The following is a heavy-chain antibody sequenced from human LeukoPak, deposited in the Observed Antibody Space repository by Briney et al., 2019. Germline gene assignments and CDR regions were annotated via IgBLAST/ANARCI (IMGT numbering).Heavy chain of an antibody. V-gene: IGHV2-70*04. CDR3: ARELRDYMDV. CDR2: IDWDDDK. Sequence: SGPTLVKPTQTLTLTCTFSGFSLSTSGVGVGWIRQPPGKALEWLARIDWDDDKFYSTSLKTRLTISKDTSKNQVVLTMTNMDPVDTATYYCARELRDYMDVWGKGTTVTVSS. D-gene: IGHD1-26*01. CDR1: GFSLSTSGVG. J-gene: IGHJ6*03.